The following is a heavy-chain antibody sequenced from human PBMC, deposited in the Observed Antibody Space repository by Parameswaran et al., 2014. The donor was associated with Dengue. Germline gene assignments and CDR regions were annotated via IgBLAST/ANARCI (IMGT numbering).Heavy chain of an antibody. V-gene: IGHV4-38-2*02. CDR2: IYHSGST. J-gene: IGHJ5*02. Sequence: WIRQPPGKGLEWIGEIYHSGSTYYNPSLKSRVTISVDTSKNQFSLKLSSVTAADTAVYYCARVSWDSGWFDGGNWFDPWGQGTLVTVSS. D-gene: IGHD6-19*01. CDR3: ARVSWDSGWFDGGNWFDP.